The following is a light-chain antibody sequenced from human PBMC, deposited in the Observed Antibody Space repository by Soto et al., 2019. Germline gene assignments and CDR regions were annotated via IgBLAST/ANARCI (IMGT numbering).Light chain of an antibody. CDR3: QQYNSYPWT. CDR2: DAS. V-gene: IGKV1-5*01. J-gene: IGKJ1*01. CDR1: QTISSW. Sequence: DIQMTQSPSTLSASVGDRVTITCRASQTISSWLAWYQQKPGQDPKLLIYDASSLESGVPSRFSGSGSGPEFTLTISSLQPDDFATYYCQQYNSYPWTFGQGTKVDVK.